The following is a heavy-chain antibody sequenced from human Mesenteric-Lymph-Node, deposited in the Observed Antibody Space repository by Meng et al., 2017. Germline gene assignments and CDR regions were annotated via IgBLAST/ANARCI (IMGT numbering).Heavy chain of an antibody. CDR1: GGSISSGSYY. J-gene: IGHJ3*02. Sequence: SETLSLTCTVSGGSISSGSYYWSWIRQPAGKGLEWIGRIYTSGSTNYNPSLKSRVTISVDTSKNQFSLKLSSVTAADTAVYYCARAVGGVDTMIVVAAWTDAFDIWGQGTMVTVSS. CDR2: IYTSGST. D-gene: IGHD3-22*01. V-gene: IGHV4-61*02. CDR3: ARAVGGVDTMIVVAAWTDAFDI.